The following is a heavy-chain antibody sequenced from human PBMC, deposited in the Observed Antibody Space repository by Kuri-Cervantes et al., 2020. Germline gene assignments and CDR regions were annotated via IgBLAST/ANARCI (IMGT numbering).Heavy chain of an antibody. CDR2: ISSSSSYI. D-gene: IGHD2-15*01. CDR1: GFTFDDYG. V-gene: IGHV3-21*03. Sequence: GESLKISCAASGFTFDDYGMSWVRQAPGKGLEWVSSISSSSSYIYYADSVKGRFTISRDNAKNSLYLQMNSLRAEDTAVYYCARDRGVVVAEFDPWGQGTLVTVSS. J-gene: IGHJ5*02. CDR3: ARDRGVVVAEFDP.